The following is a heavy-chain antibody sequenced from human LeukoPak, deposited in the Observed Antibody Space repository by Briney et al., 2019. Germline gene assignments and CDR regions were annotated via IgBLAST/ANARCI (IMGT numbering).Heavy chain of an antibody. D-gene: IGHD2-15*01. V-gene: IGHV3-23*01. CDR1: GFTFSSYA. CDR3: AKAPLGRCSGAICYYFDY. J-gene: IGHJ4*02. Sequence: GGSLRLSCAASGFTFSSYAMNWVRQAPGKGLEWVSAITGSGGRTYYADSVKGRFTISRDNSKNTLYLQMNSLRAEDAAVYYCAKAPLGRCSGAICYYFDYWGQGTLVTVSS. CDR2: ITGSGGRT.